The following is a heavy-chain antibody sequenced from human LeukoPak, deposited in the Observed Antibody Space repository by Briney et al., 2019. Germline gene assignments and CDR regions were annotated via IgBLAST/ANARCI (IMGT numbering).Heavy chain of an antibody. CDR1: GFTFSRYD. D-gene: IGHD5-18*01. Sequence: GGSLRLSCAASGFTFSRYDMHWVRQAPGKGLEWVAVISYDGSNKYYADSVKGRFTISRDNSKNTLYLQMDSLRAEDTAMYYGYSSSSVDYWGQGTLVTVSS. J-gene: IGHJ4*02. CDR2: ISYDGSNK. V-gene: IGHV3-30*04. CDR3: YSSSSVDY.